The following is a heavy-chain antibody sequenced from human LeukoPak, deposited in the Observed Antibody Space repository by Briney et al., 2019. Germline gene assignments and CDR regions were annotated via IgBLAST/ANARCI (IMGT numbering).Heavy chain of an antibody. J-gene: IGHJ4*02. CDR3: ARSTLGTEFDY. V-gene: IGHV1-18*01. D-gene: IGHD7-27*01. CDR1: GYSFTNYG. Sequence: ASVKVSCKTSGYSFTNYGISWVRQAPGQGLEWMGWISAYNHNAHYAQGLEGRVTMTSETSARTAYMELRSLRSDDTAVYYCARSTLGTEFDYWGQGSLVTVSS. CDR2: ISAYNHNA.